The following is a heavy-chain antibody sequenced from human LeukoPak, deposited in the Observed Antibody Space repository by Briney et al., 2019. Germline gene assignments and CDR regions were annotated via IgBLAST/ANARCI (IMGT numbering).Heavy chain of an antibody. D-gene: IGHD2-15*01. V-gene: IGHV3-21*01. Sequence: GGSLRLSCAASGLTFSSYSMNWVRQAPGKGLEWVSSISSSSSYIYYADSVKGRFTISRDNAKNSLYLQMNSLRAEDTAVYYCARRVAAYYYYYGMDVWGQGTTVTVSS. CDR3: ARRVAAYYYYYGMDV. CDR1: GLTFSSYS. J-gene: IGHJ6*02. CDR2: ISSSSSYI.